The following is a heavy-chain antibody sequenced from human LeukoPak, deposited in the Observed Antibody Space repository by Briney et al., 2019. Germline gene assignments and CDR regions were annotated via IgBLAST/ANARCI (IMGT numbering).Heavy chain of an antibody. V-gene: IGHV3-11*05. CDR3: ARDRGAVAATWFDY. CDR1: GFTFSGFY. Sequence: GGSLRLSCAASGFTFSGFYMSWIRQAPGKGLEWVSCIGSSSTYTNYADSVKGRFTTSRDNAKNSLYLQMDGLRAEDTAVYYCARDRGAVAATWFDYWGQGTLVTVSS. D-gene: IGHD6-19*01. J-gene: IGHJ4*02. CDR2: IGSSSTYT.